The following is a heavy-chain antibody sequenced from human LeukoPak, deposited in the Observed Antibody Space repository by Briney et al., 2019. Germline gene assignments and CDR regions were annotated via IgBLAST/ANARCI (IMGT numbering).Heavy chain of an antibody. CDR3: ARGSVVAARYYYMDV. Sequence: SVKVSCKASGGTFSSYAISWVRQAPGQGLEWMGRIIPIFGTANYAQKFQGRVTITTDESTSTAYMELSSLRSEDMAVYYCARGSVVAARYYYMDVWGKGTTVTVSS. J-gene: IGHJ6*03. CDR1: GGTFSSYA. V-gene: IGHV1-69*05. CDR2: IIPIFGTA. D-gene: IGHD2-15*01.